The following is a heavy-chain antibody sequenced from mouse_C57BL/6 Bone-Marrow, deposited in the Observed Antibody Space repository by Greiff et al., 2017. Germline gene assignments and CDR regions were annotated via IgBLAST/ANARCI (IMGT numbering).Heavy chain of an antibody. CDR3: AREGITTVVA. CDR1: GYAFSSSW. CDR2: IYPGDGDT. Sequence: VQLQQSGPELVKPGASVKISRKASGYAFSSSWMNWVKQRPGKGLEWIGRIYPGDGDTNYNGKFKGKATLTADKSSSTAYMQLSSLTSEDSAVYFCAREGITTVVAWGQGTSVTVSS. V-gene: IGHV1-82*01. J-gene: IGHJ4*01. D-gene: IGHD1-1*01.